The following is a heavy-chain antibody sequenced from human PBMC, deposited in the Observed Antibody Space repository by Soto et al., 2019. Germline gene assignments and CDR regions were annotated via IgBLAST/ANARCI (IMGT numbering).Heavy chain of an antibody. V-gene: IGHV1-18*01. D-gene: IGHD6-19*01. CDR3: ARDGQDTSGWSHRGPGDWFDP. CDR1: GYTFTSYG. Sequence: ASVKVSCKASGYTFTSYGISWVRQAPGQGLEWMGWISAYNGNTNYAQKLQGRVTMTTDTSTSTAYMELRSLRSDDTAVYYCARDGQDTSGWSHRGPGDWFDPWGQGTLVTVSS. J-gene: IGHJ5*02. CDR2: ISAYNGNT.